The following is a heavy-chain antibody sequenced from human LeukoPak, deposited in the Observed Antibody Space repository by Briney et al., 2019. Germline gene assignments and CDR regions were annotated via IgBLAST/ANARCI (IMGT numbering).Heavy chain of an antibody. CDR3: ASLGIHGTIDY. Sequence: SETLSLTCAVSGGSISSSNWWGWVRQPPGKGLEWIGEIYHSGSTNYNPSLQSRVTISVDKSKNQFSLKVTSVTAADTAVYYCASLGIHGTIDYWGRGTLVTVSS. J-gene: IGHJ4*02. CDR2: IYHSGST. D-gene: IGHD1-26*01. V-gene: IGHV4-4*02. CDR1: GGSISSSNW.